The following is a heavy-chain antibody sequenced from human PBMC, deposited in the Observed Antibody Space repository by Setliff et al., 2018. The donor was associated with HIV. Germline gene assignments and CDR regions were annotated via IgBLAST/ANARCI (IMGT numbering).Heavy chain of an antibody. D-gene: IGHD3-22*01. J-gene: IGHJ4*02. CDR3: ARTYYADSRADFDF. Sequence: SETLSLTCTVSGGTISHYYWSWIRQPAGKGLEWIGRIYNSGSTNYNPSLNSRVTMSVDTSKKQFSLRLSSVTAADTAVYFCARTYYADSRADFDFWGQGTLVTVSS. CDR1: GGTISHYY. CDR2: IYNSGST. V-gene: IGHV4-4*07.